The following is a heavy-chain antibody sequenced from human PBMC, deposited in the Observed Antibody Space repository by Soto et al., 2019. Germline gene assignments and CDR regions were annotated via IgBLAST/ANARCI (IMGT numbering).Heavy chain of an antibody. CDR1: GGSISSSSYY. CDR2: IYYSGST. J-gene: IGHJ4*02. Sequence: SETLSLTCTVSGGSISSSSYYWGWIRQPPGKGLEWIGSIYYSGSTYYNPSLKSRVTISVDTSKNQFSLKLSSVTAADTAVYYCASHYYDILTGYYSPFDYWGQGTLVTVS. V-gene: IGHV4-39*01. CDR3: ASHYYDILTGYYSPFDY. D-gene: IGHD3-9*01.